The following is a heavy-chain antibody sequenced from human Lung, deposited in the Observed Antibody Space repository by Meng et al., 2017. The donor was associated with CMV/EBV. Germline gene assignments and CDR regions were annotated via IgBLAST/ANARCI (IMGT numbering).Heavy chain of an antibody. Sequence: XVXXSCXXSGYTFTLYYIHWVRQAPGQGLEWMGWINPNTGGTNSAQKFQGRVTMTGDTPISTAYMELSRLNSDDTALYYCARERGLGFRGTNDAFDFWGQGTMVXVSS. J-gene: IGHJ3*01. V-gene: IGHV1-2*02. CDR3: ARERGLGFRGTNDAFDF. CDR2: INPNTGGT. CDR1: GYTFTLYY. D-gene: IGHD1-14*01.